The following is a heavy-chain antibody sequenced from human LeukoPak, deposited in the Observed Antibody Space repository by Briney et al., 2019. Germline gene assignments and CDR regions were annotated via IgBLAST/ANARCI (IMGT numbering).Heavy chain of an antibody. D-gene: IGHD6-19*01. V-gene: IGHV4-34*01. CDR1: GESFSGYF. CDR3: ARRHSSGWHFDY. Sequence: SETLSLTCAVYGESFSGYFWNWIRQPPGKGLEWIGEINHSGSTSNHNPSLKSRVTMSVDTSKNQFSLKLSSVTAADTAVYYCARRHSSGWHFDYWGQGTLVTVSS. CDR2: INHSGSTS. J-gene: IGHJ4*02.